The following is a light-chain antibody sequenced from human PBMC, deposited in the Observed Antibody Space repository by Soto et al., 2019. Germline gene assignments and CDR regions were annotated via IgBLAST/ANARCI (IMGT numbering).Light chain of an antibody. CDR2: GGS. Sequence: ERVMTQSPATLSVSPGERATLSCRASQSVGSNLAWYQRKPGQAPRLLIFGGSSRATGIPVRFSGSGSGTDFTLTISSLEPEDFAVYYCQQRSNWPPWTFGQGTKVDIK. J-gene: IGKJ1*01. CDR1: QSVGSN. V-gene: IGKV3-11*01. CDR3: QQRSNWPPWT.